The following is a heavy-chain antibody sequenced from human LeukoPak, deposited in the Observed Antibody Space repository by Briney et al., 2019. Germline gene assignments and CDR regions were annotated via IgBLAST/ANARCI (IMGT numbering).Heavy chain of an antibody. Sequence: AGGSLRLSCEASGFTFSRYAMAWVRQAPGKGPDWVSSITSSGDDAYYADSVKGRFTISRDNSNNMVYPQMNSLRAEDTAVYYCAKNAPPSWGQGTLVTVSS. CDR3: AKNAPPS. D-gene: IGHD2-8*01. CDR1: GFTFSRYA. CDR2: ITSSGDDA. J-gene: IGHJ4*02. V-gene: IGHV3-23*01.